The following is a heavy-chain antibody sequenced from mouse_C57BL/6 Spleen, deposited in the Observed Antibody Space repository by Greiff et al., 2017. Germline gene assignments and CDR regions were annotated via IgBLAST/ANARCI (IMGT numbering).Heavy chain of an antibody. CDR1: GYTFTSYG. CDR3: ARCLTTVVAQGY. J-gene: IGHJ2*01. V-gene: IGHV1-81*01. D-gene: IGHD1-1*01. Sequence: QVQLQQSGAELARPGASVQLSCKASGYTFTSYGISWVKQRTGQGLEWIGEIYPRSGNTYYNEKFKGKATLTADKSSSTAYMELRSLTSEDSAVYFCARCLTTVVAQGYWGQGTTLTVSS. CDR2: IYPRSGNT.